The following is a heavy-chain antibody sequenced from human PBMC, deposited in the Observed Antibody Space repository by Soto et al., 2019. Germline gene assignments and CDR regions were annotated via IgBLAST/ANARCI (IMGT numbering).Heavy chain of an antibody. D-gene: IGHD2-15*01. CDR3: AREILSPDFYFHGMDV. CDR1: GYTFTSYG. CDR2: ISAKKGNT. J-gene: IGHJ6*02. Sequence: QGPLVQSGAEVKKPGASVKVSCKASGYTFTSYGISWVRQAPGQGLEWMGWISAKKGNTKYEQKFQGRVTMTTDTSTSTAYMELRSLISDDTAVYYCAREILSPDFYFHGMDVWGQGTTVTVSS. V-gene: IGHV1-18*04.